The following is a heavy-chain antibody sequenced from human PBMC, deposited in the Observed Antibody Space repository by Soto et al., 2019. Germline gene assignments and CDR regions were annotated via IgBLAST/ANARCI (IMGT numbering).Heavy chain of an antibody. D-gene: IGHD5-18*01. CDR3: ARGGFNYAS. CDR2: ISSSGVSM. Sequence: QVPLLQSGGGLVKPGGSLRLSCAASGFTFSSSYMSWIRQAPGKGLEWVAYISSSGVSMYYADSVKGRFTISRDNANNSLYLQMNSLRVEDTAVYYCARGGFNYASWGQGTLVTVSP. J-gene: IGHJ5*02. CDR1: GFTFSSSY. V-gene: IGHV3-11*01.